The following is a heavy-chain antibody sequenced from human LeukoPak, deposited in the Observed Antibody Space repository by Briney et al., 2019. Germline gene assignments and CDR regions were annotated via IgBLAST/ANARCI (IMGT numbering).Heavy chain of an antibody. J-gene: IGHJ4*02. CDR2: IYYTGGT. CDR1: GGSISSSNYY. D-gene: IGHD6-6*01. CDR3: AREWGSSSLDY. V-gene: IGHV4-39*07. Sequence: PSETLSLTCTVSGGSISSSNYYWGWIRLPPGKGLEWIASIYYTGGTYYKPSLKGRVTILVDTSKNQFSLKLSSVTAADTAVYYCAREWGSSSLDYWGQGTLVTVSS.